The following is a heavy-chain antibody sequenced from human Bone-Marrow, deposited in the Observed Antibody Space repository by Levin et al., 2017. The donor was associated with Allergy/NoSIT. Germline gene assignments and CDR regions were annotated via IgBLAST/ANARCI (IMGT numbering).Heavy chain of an antibody. CDR2: LYWDDDK. D-gene: IGHD3-16*01. CDR3: AHRRRHTFVFSTTGEFDY. CDR1: GFSLSRSGVG. Sequence: GSGPTLVKPTQTLTLTCTFSGFSLSRSGVGVGWIRQPPGKALEWLALLYWDDDKRYSPSLKNRLTITKDTSKDQVVLTMTNMDTMETATYFCAHRRRHTFVFSTTGEFDYWGQGILVTVSS. V-gene: IGHV2-5*02. J-gene: IGHJ4*02.